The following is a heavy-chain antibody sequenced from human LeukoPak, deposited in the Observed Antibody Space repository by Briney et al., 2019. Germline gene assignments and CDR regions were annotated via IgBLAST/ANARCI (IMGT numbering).Heavy chain of an antibody. CDR2: IYYSGST. J-gene: IGHJ4*02. V-gene: IGHV4-39*01. D-gene: IGHD4-17*01. CDR3: ATVTTLGYFDY. CDR1: GGSISISSYY. Sequence: PSETLSLTCTVSGGSISISSYYWGWIRLPPGKGLEWIGSIYYSGSTYYNPSLKSRVTISVDTSKNQFSLKLSSVTAADTAVYYCATVTTLGYFDYWGQGTLVTVSS.